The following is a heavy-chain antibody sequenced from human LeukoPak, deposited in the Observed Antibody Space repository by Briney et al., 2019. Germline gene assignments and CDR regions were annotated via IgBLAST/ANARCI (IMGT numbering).Heavy chain of an antibody. CDR3: ARESREAASGTYWYFDL. D-gene: IGHD6-13*01. CDR1: GGSISSGSYY. Sequence: SETLSLTCTVSGGSISSGSYYWSWIRQPPGKGLEWIGYIYYSGSTNYNPSLKSRVTISVDTSKNQFSLKLSSVTAADTAVYYCARESREAASGTYWYFDLWGRGTLVTVSS. J-gene: IGHJ2*01. V-gene: IGHV4-61*01. CDR2: IYYSGST.